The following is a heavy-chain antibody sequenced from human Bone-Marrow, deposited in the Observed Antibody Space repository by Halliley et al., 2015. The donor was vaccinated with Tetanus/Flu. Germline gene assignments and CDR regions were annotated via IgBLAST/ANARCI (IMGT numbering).Heavy chain of an antibody. D-gene: IGHD6-13*01. CDR3: ARRVAANWFAP. V-gene: IGHV4-61*07. J-gene: IGHJ5*02. CDR2: MAYLGGT. Sequence: GLVWSGFMAYLGGTRSNPPLKSRVPISGPTSKNQISLTLSSVPAADTAVYYCARRVAANWFAPWGQGTLVTVSS.